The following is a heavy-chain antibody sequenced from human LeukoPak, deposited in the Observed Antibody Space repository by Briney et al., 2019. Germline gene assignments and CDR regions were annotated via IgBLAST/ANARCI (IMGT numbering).Heavy chain of an antibody. Sequence: SETLSLTCTVSGGSISSGGYYWSWIRQHPGKGLEWIGYIYCSGSTYYNPSLKNRVTISVDTSKNQFSLKLSSVTAADTAVYYCARAHYDILGFDYWGQGTLVTVSS. CDR3: ARAHYDILGFDY. CDR1: GGSISSGGYY. V-gene: IGHV4-31*03. CDR2: IYCSGST. J-gene: IGHJ4*02. D-gene: IGHD3-9*01.